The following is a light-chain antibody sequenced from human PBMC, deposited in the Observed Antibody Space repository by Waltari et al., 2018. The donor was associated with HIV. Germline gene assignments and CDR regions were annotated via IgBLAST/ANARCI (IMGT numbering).Light chain of an antibody. CDR3: QQYGTSLIT. CDR2: AAS. Sequence: DIQMTQSPSSLSASVGDRVTITCRASQSISSYLNWYQQKPGKAPKLLIYAASSLQSGVPSRFSGSGSGTDFTLTISRLEPEDFAVYYCQQYGTSLITFGPGTTVDIK. CDR1: QSISSY. V-gene: IGKV1-39*01. J-gene: IGKJ3*01.